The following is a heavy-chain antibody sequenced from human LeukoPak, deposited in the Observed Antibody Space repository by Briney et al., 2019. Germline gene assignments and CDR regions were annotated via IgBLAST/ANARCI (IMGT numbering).Heavy chain of an antibody. Sequence: GGSLRLSXAASGFTFDDYGMSWVRQAPGKGLEWVSGINWNGGSTGYADSVKGRFTISRDNAKNSLYLQMNSLRAEDTALYYCARARSDHPTLSFLHYYYYYMDVWGKGTTVTVSS. D-gene: IGHD1-14*01. CDR1: GFTFDDYG. CDR2: INWNGGST. V-gene: IGHV3-20*04. CDR3: ARARSDHPTLSFLHYYYYYMDV. J-gene: IGHJ6*03.